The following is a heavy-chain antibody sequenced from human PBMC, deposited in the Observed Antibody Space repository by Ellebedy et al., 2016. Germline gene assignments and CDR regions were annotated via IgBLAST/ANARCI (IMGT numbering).Heavy chain of an antibody. CDR3: ARVDTAMNSFYYYYYMDV. CDR2: INHSGST. J-gene: IGHJ6*03. CDR1: GGSFSGYY. V-gene: IGHV4-34*01. D-gene: IGHD5-18*01. Sequence: SETLSLXCAVYGGSFSGYYWSWIRQPPGKGLEWIGEINHSGSTNYNPSLKSRVTISVDTSKNQFSLKLSSVTAADTAVYYCARVDTAMNSFYYYYYMDVWGKGTTVTVSS.